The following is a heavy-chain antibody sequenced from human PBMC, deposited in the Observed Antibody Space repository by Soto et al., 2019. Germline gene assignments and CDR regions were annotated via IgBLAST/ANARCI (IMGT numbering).Heavy chain of an antibody. J-gene: IGHJ4*02. V-gene: IGHV3-21*01. CDR2: ISSSSSYI. Sequence: GGSLRLSCAASGFTFSSYSMNWVRQAPGKGLEWVSSISSSSSYIYYADSVKGRFTISRDNAKNSLYLQMNSLRAEDTAVYYCASFVYSSGWYDVDYWGQGTLVTVSS. CDR1: GFTFSSYS. D-gene: IGHD6-19*01. CDR3: ASFVYSSGWYDVDY.